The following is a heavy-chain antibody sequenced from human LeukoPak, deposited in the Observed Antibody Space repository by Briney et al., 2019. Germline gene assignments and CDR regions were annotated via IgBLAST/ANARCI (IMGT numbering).Heavy chain of an antibody. V-gene: IGHV4-39*07. D-gene: IGHD5-18*01. J-gene: IGHJ4*02. CDR1: GGSISSSSYY. CDR2: IYYSGST. CDR3: SAGPGYSYGSDYFDY. Sequence: KASETLSLTCTVSGGSISSSSYYWGWIRQPPGKGLEWIGSIYYSGSTYYNPSLKSRVTISVDTSKNQFSLKLSSVTAADTAVYYCSAGPGYSYGSDYFDYWGQGTLVTVSS.